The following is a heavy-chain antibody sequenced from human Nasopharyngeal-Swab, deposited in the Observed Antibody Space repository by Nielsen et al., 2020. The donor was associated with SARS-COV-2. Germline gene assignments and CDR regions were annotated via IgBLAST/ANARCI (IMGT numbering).Heavy chain of an antibody. V-gene: IGHV3-11*01. CDR3: ARARGIQLWYGPVVDY. D-gene: IGHD5-18*01. CDR2: ISSSASTI. CDR1: GFTFSDYY. J-gene: IGHJ4*02. Sequence: GESLKISCAASGFTFSDYYMSWIRQAPGKGLEWVSYISSSASTIYYADSVKGRFTISRDNAKNSLYLQMNSLRAEVTAVYYCARARGIQLWYGPVVDYWGQGTLVTVSS.